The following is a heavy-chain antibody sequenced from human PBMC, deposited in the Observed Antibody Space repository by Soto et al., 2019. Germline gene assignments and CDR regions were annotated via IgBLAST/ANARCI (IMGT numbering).Heavy chain of an antibody. CDR3: ARGRALELPNYYYYYGMDV. CDR1: GYTFTSYD. CDR2: MNPNSGNT. Sequence: QVQLVQSGAEVKKPGASVKVSCKASGYTFTSYDINWVRQATGQGLEWMGWMNPNSGNTGYAQKFQGRVTMTRNTSISTAYMELSSLRSEDTAVYYCARGRALELPNYYYYYGMDVWGQGTTVTVSS. D-gene: IGHD1-7*01. V-gene: IGHV1-8*01. J-gene: IGHJ6*02.